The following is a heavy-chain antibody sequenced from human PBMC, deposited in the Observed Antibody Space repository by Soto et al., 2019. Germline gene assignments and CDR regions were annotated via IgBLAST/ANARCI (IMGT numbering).Heavy chain of an antibody. J-gene: IGHJ5*02. CDR2: ISYDGSNK. CDR3: TRDAISMVRGTDNWFDP. Sequence: PGGSLRLSCAASGFTFSSYGMHWVRQAPGKGLEWVAVISYDGSNKYYADSVKGRFTISRDNSKNTLYLQMNRLRADDTAVYYCTRDAISMVRGTDNWFDPWGQGTLVTVSS. D-gene: IGHD3-10*01. CDR1: GFTFSSYG. V-gene: IGHV3-30*03.